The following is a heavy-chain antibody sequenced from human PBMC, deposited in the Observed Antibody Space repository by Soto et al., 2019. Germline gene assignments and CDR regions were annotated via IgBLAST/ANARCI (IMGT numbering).Heavy chain of an antibody. CDR2: IYHSGST. CDR1: GGSISSSNW. D-gene: IGHD3-10*01. CDR3: ARVYMVRGTIIRYFDY. J-gene: IGHJ4*02. Sequence: QVQLQESGPGLVKPSGTLSLTCAVSGGSISSSNWWSWVRQPPGKGLEWIGKIYHSGSTNYNPSLKSRVTISVDKSKNQFALKLSSVTAADTAVYYCARVYMVRGTIIRYFDYWGQGTLVTVSS. V-gene: IGHV4-4*02.